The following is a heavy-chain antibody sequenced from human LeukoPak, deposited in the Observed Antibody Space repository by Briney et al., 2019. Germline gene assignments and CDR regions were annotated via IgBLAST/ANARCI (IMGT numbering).Heavy chain of an antibody. J-gene: IGHJ4*02. CDR1: GFTFSSYG. CDR3: AKDLRHYDSSGYWAFDY. Sequence: GGSLRLSCAASGFTFSSYGMHWVRQAPGKGLEWVAVISYDGSNKYYAGSLKGRFTISRDNSKNTLYLQVNSLGAEDTAVYYCAKDLRHYDSSGYWAFDYWGQGTLVTVSS. CDR2: ISYDGSNK. V-gene: IGHV3-30*18. D-gene: IGHD3-22*01.